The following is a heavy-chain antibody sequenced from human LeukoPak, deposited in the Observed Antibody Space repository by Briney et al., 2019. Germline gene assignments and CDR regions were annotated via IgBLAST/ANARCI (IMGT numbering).Heavy chain of an antibody. Sequence: GGSLRLSCAASGFTFSTYAMHWVRQAPGKGLEYVSSISRSGGSTYYANSVRDRFTISRDNAKNSLYLQMNSLRAEDTAVYYCARRLPYYGVDVWGQGTTVTVSS. V-gene: IGHV3-64*01. CDR3: ARRLPYYGVDV. CDR1: GFTFSTYA. D-gene: IGHD5-18*01. CDR2: ISRSGGST. J-gene: IGHJ6*02.